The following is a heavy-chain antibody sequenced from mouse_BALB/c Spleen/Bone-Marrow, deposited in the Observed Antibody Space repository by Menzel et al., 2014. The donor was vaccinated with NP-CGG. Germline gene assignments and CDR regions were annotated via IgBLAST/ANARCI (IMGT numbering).Heavy chain of an antibody. D-gene: IGHD1-1*01. CDR2: IWAGGST. V-gene: IGHV2-9*02. CDR1: GLSLTSYG. J-gene: IGHJ4*01. CDR3: ARGSCYEGAMDY. Sequence: VKLVESGPGLVAPSQSLSITCTVSGLSLTSYGVHWVRQPPGKVLEWLGVIWAGGSTNYNSALMSRLSISKDNSKSQVFLKMNSLQADDTAMYYCARGSCYEGAMDYWGQGTSVTVSS.